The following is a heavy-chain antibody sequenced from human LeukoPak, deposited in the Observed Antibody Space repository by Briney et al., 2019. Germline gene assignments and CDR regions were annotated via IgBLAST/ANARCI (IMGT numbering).Heavy chain of an antibody. D-gene: IGHD4-17*01. Sequence: ASVKVSCKASGGTFSSYSISWVRQAPGQGLEWMGRIIPIFGTANYAQKFQGRVTITTDESTSTAYMELSSLRSEDTAVYYCARDYPLPPPYGDYFPIAFQHWGQGTLVTVSS. CDR1: GGTFSSYS. CDR2: IIPIFGTA. V-gene: IGHV1-69*05. CDR3: ARDYPLPPPYGDYFPIAFQH. J-gene: IGHJ1*01.